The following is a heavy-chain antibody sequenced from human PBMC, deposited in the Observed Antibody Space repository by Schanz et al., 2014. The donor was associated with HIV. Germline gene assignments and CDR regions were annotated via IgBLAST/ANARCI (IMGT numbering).Heavy chain of an antibody. CDR1: RFTFSNDW. V-gene: IGHV3-74*01. D-gene: IGHD6-19*01. Sequence: EVQLLESGGGLVQPGGSLRLSCAASRFTFSNDWMHWVRQAPGKGLVWVSRINALGTTTAYADSVKGRFTISRDNSKNTLYLQMNSLRAEDTAVYYCAKDLGSSGWYENYYGMDVWGQGTTVIVSS. CDR3: AKDLGSSGWYENYYGMDV. CDR2: INALGTTT. J-gene: IGHJ6*02.